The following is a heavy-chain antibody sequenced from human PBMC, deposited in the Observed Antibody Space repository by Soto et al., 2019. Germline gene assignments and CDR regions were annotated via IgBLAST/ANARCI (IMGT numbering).Heavy chain of an antibody. Sequence: ASVKVSCKASGYTFSGYYMHWVRQAPGEGLEWMGWINPNSGDTNYAQKFQGRVALTRDTSISTAHMELRSLQSDDTAVYFCATVGITGTAGFNFWGQGTPVTFYS. CDR2: INPNSGDT. CDR1: GYTFSGYY. J-gene: IGHJ4*02. CDR3: ATVGITGTAGFNF. V-gene: IGHV1-2*02. D-gene: IGHD1-7*01.